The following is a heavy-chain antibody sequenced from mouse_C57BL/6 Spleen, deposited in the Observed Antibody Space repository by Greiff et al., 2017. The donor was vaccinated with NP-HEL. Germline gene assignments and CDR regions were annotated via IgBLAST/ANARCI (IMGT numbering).Heavy chain of an antibody. D-gene: IGHD1-1*01. V-gene: IGHV5-17*01. CDR1: GFTFSDYG. J-gene: IGHJ4*01. CDR3: ARNLYYGSSYYAMDY. Sequence: EVKLVESGGGLVKPGGSLKLSCAASGFTFSDYGMHWVRQAPEKGLEWVAYISSGSSTIYYADTVKGRFTISRDNAKNTLFLQMTSLRSEDTAMYYCARNLYYGSSYYAMDYWGQGTSVTVSS. CDR2: ISSGSSTI.